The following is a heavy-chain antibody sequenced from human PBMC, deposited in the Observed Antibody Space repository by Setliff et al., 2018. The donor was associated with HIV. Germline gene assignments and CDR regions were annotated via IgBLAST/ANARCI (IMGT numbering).Heavy chain of an antibody. Sequence: GGSLRLSCATSGFSLRTYGLHWVRQAPGKGLEWVAVISQDASTDYYADSVKGRFTISKDNSKNTVFLQMNNLRVEDTALYYCAKSSFRFFEDLSDWYFDLWGRGTLVTVSS. CDR1: GFSLRTYG. J-gene: IGHJ2*01. D-gene: IGHD3-16*02. CDR3: AKSSFRFFEDLSDWYFDL. V-gene: IGHV3-30*18. CDR2: ISQDASTD.